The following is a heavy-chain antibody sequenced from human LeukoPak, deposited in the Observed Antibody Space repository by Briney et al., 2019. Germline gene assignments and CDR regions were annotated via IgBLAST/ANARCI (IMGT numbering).Heavy chain of an antibody. D-gene: IGHD5-12*01. Sequence: GGSLRLSCAASGFTFSNAWMSWVRQAPGKGLEWVGRIKSKTDGGTTDYAAPVKGRFTISRDDSKNTLYLQMNSLKTEDTAVYYCTTVYSPRWLRIAPGGSYPSDYWGQGTLVTVSS. CDR2: IKSKTDGGTT. J-gene: IGHJ4*02. CDR3: TTVYSPRWLRIAPGGSYPSDY. V-gene: IGHV3-15*01. CDR1: GFTFSNAW.